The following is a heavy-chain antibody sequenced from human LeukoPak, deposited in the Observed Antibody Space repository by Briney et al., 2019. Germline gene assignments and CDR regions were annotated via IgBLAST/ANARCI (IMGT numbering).Heavy chain of an antibody. CDR1: GFTFSSYA. Sequence: GGSLRLSCAASGFTFSSYAMSWVRQAPGKGLEWVSSISSSSSYIYYADSVKGRFTISRDNAKNSLYLQMNSLRAEDTAVYYCARELGRYPSYFDYWGQGTLVTVSS. D-gene: IGHD2-2*02. J-gene: IGHJ4*02. CDR2: ISSSSSYI. V-gene: IGHV3-21*01. CDR3: ARELGRYPSYFDY.